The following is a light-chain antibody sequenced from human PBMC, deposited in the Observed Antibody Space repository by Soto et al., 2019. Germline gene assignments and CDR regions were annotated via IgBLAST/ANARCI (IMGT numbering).Light chain of an antibody. J-gene: IGKJ5*01. CDR2: AAS. CDR3: QQSYITPPIT. V-gene: IGKV1-39*01. Sequence: QMTQSPSYMSTLVGDRITVTCRASQSVSRYLNWYQHKPGKAPKLLINAASNLRSGVPSRFSGSGSGTDFTLTIDGLQPEDFAVYYCQQSYITPPITFGQGTRLEIK. CDR1: QSVSRY.